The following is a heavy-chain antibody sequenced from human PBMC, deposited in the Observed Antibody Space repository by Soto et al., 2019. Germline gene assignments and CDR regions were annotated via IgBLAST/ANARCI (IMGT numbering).Heavy chain of an antibody. CDR2: IYTTGSA. Sequence: SETLSLTCAVSGVSIKTYYWSCIRKPAGKGLEWIGRIYTTGSANHNPSLKSRVTMSVDTSKNQVSLKLTSVTAADAGVYYCARDDYYDSNNWFDPWGQGILVTVSS. V-gene: IGHV4-4*07. CDR1: GVSIKTYY. J-gene: IGHJ5*02. CDR3: ARDDYYDSNNWFDP. D-gene: IGHD3-9*01.